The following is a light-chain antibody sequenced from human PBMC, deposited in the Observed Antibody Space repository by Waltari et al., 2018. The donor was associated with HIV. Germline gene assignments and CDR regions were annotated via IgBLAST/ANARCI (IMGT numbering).Light chain of an antibody. Sequence: SYELTQPPSVSVSPGQTAKITCSGDALPNQYAHWYQQKPGQAPLVVIYKDTQRPSGIPERFSGSHSGTTVTLTSSGVQAEDEADYYCESADNSGTYWVFGGGTKLSVL. V-gene: IGLV3-25*03. J-gene: IGLJ3*02. CDR2: KDT. CDR1: ALPNQY. CDR3: ESADNSGTYWV.